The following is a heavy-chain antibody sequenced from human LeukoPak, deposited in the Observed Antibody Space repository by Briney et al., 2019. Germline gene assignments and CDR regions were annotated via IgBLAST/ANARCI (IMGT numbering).Heavy chain of an antibody. CDR2: ISGSGAST. Sequence: PGGPLRLSCAASGFTFSSYWMSWVRQAPGKGLEWVSAISGSGASTYYADSVKGRFTISRDNSKKTVYLQMDSLRVEDTAVYYCAKDWGQWFGESSFVEYWGQGTLVTVSS. CDR1: GFTFSSYW. J-gene: IGHJ4*02. D-gene: IGHD3-10*01. V-gene: IGHV3-23*01. CDR3: AKDWGQWFGESSFVEY.